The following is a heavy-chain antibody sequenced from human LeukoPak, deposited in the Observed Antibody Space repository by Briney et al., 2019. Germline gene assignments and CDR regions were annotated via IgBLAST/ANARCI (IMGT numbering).Heavy chain of an antibody. CDR3: ARDAQRGFDYSNSLKY. D-gene: IGHD4-11*01. J-gene: IGHJ4*01. Sequence: GGSLRLSCAASGFTFSSYAMNWVRQAPGKGLEWVAVIWSDGTNRFYVDSVKGRFTISRDNSQSTVFLQMNSLRVNDTAIYYCARDAQRGFDYSNSLKYWGHGTLVTVSS. V-gene: IGHV3-33*08. CDR1: GFTFSSYA. CDR2: IWSDGTNR.